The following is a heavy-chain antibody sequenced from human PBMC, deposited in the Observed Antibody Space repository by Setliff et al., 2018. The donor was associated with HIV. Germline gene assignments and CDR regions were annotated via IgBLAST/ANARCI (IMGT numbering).Heavy chain of an antibody. CDR3: ARGYSAAGTLYYYGMDV. CDR1: GGTFNSYA. Sequence: ASVKVSCKASGGTFNSYAISWVRQAPGQGLEWMGWISAYNGNTNYAQKLQGRVTMTTDTSTSTAYMELRSLRSDDTTVYYCARGYSAAGTLYYYGMDVWGQGTTVTVSS. CDR2: ISAYNGNT. V-gene: IGHV1-18*01. D-gene: IGHD6-13*01. J-gene: IGHJ6*02.